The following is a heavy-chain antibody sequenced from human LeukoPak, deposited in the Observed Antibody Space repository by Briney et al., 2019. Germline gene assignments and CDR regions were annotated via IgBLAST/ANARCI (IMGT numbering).Heavy chain of an antibody. V-gene: IGHV4-59*12. D-gene: IGHD3-10*01. CDR2: IYYSGST. Sequence: SETLSLTCTVSGGSISSYYWSWIRQPPGKGLEWIGYIYYSGSTNYNPSLKSRVTISVDTSKNQFSLKLSSVTAADTAVYYCARGGWSYYFDYWGQGTLVTVSS. CDR3: ARGGWSYYFDY. J-gene: IGHJ4*02. CDR1: GGSISSYY.